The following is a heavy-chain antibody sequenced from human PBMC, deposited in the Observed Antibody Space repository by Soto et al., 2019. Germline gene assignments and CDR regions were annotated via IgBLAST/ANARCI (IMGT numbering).Heavy chain of an antibody. Sequence: EVQLLESGGGLVQPWGSLRLSCAASGFTFSNYAMTWVRQAPGKGLEWVSVITGSGGGTYFVDSVKGRFTISRDNSKNTVYLQMNSLRAEDTAVYYCAKRPLTAAGFDYWGQGTLVTVSS. CDR3: AKRPLTAAGFDY. D-gene: IGHD6-13*01. V-gene: IGHV3-23*01. CDR1: GFTFSNYA. J-gene: IGHJ4*02. CDR2: ITGSGGGT.